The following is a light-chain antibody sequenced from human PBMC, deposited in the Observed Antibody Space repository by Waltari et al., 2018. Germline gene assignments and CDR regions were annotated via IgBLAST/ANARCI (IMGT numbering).Light chain of an antibody. CDR2: GAS. Sequence: DTQMTQSPSSLSASIGDRVIITCRTSQSISRYLSWYQQIPGKAPRVLIYGASTLQSGVPSRFSGSGSVTDFTLTISSLQPEDFATYYCQQSYSSPLTLGPGTKVDIK. V-gene: IGKV1-39*01. CDR3: QQSYSSPLT. CDR1: QSISRY. J-gene: IGKJ3*01.